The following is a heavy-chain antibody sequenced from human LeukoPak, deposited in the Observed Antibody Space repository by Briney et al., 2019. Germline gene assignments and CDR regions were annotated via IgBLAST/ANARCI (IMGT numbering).Heavy chain of an antibody. D-gene: IGHD6-19*01. CDR2: IYYSGST. CDR3: ARDPSSGWYWFDP. CDR1: GGSISSSSYY. J-gene: IGHJ5*02. Sequence: SETLSLTCTVSGGSISSSSYYWGWIRQPPGKGLEWIGSIYYSGSTYYNPSLKSRVTISVDTSKNQFSLKLSSVTAADTAVYYCARDPSSGWYWFDPWGQGTLVTVSS. V-gene: IGHV4-39*02.